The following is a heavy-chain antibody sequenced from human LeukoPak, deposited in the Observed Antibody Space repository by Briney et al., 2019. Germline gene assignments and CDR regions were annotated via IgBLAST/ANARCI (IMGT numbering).Heavy chain of an antibody. V-gene: IGHV1-24*01. CDR1: GYTLTELS. CDR3: ARGGDIVATTVPSHYMDV. Sequence: ASVKVSCKVSGYTLTELSMHWVRQAPGKGLEWMGGFDPEDGETIYAQKFQGRVTITADKSTSTAYMELSSLRSEDTAVYYCARGGDIVATTVPSHYMDVWGKGTTVTVSS. D-gene: IGHD5-12*01. CDR2: FDPEDGET. J-gene: IGHJ6*03.